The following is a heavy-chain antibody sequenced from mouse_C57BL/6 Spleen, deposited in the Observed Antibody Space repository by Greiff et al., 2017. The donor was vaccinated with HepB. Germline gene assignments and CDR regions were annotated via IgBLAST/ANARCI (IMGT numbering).Heavy chain of an antibody. D-gene: IGHD2-3*01. V-gene: IGHV5-6*01. CDR1: GFTFSSYG. CDR2: ISSGGSYT. CDR3: ARNDGYPFDY. Sequence: EVMLVESGGDLVKPGGSLKLSCAASGFTFSSYGMSWVRQTPDKRLEWVATISSGGSYTYYPDSVKGRFTISRDNAKNTLYLQMSSLKSEDTAMYYCARNDGYPFDYWGQGTTLTVSS. J-gene: IGHJ2*01.